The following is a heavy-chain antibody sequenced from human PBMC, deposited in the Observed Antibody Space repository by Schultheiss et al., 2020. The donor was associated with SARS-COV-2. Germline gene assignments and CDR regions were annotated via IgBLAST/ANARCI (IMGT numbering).Heavy chain of an antibody. V-gene: IGHV3-23*01. CDR3: ARLDYGDYEIDY. J-gene: IGHJ4*02. CDR1: GFTFSTYA. D-gene: IGHD4-17*01. Sequence: GGSLRLSCAASGFTFSTYAMNWVRQAPGKGLEWVSVISTTGGATYYADSVKGRFTISRDNSKNTLYLQMNSLRAEDTALYYCARLDYGDYEIDYWGQGTLVTVSS. CDR2: ISTTGGAT.